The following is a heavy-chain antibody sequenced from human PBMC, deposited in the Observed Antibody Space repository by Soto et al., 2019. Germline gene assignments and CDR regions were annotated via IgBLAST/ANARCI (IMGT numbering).Heavy chain of an antibody. V-gene: IGHV3-23*01. Sequence: GGSLRLSCAASGFTFSTHAMSWVRQAPGKGLEWVSAISRSGDDTYYTDSVKGRFTISRDNSKNTLSLQMNGLRAEDTAVYFCATKAGTVVDGTHYFDHWGQVSLVT. D-gene: IGHD1-1*01. J-gene: IGHJ4*02. CDR3: ATKAGTVVDGTHYFDH. CDR2: ISRSGDDT. CDR1: GFTFSTHA.